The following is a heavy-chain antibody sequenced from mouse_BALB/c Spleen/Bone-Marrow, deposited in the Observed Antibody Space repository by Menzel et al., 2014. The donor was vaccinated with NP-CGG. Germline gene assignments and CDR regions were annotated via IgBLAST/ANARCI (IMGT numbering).Heavy chain of an antibody. Sequence: EVKLVESGPGLVKPSQSLSPTCTVTGYSITSDYAWNWIRQFPGNKLEWMGYISYSGSTSYNPSLKSRISITRDTSMNQFFLQLNSVTTEDTATYYCAGTWYFDVWGAGTTVTVSS. CDR3: AGTWYFDV. V-gene: IGHV3-2*02. J-gene: IGHJ1*01. CDR2: ISYSGST. D-gene: IGHD4-1*01. CDR1: GYSITSDYA.